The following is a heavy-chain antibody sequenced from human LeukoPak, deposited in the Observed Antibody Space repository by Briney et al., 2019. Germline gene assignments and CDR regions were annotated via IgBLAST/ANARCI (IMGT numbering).Heavy chain of an antibody. CDR1: GGSFSGYY. CDR3: ARNYYDSSGYYYGVDY. D-gene: IGHD3-22*01. CDR2: INHSGST. J-gene: IGHJ4*02. Sequence: PSETLSLTCAVYGGSFSGYYWSWIRQPPGKGLEWIGEINHSGSTNYNPSLKSRVTISVDTSKNQFSLKLSSVTAADTAVYYCARNYYDSSGYYYGVDYWGQGTLVTVSS. V-gene: IGHV4-34*01.